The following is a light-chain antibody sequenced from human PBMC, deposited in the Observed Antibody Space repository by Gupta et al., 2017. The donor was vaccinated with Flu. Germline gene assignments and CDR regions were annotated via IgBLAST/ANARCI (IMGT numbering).Light chain of an antibody. Sequence: DIVMTQSPLSLSVPPGEPASISCRSSQSLLHSTGYNYLDWYVQKPGQSPQLLIYLGSNRASGVPDRFSGSGSGTDFTLKISRVEAEDFGVYYCMQALQTHTFGQGTKLEIK. V-gene: IGKV2-28*01. J-gene: IGKJ2*01. CDR1: QSLLHSTGYNY. CDR2: LGS. CDR3: MQALQTHT.